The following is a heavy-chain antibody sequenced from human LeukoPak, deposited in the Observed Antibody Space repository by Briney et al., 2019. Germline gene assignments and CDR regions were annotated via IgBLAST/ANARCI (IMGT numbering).Heavy chain of an antibody. Sequence: TGGSLRLSCAASGFTFSSYSMNWVRQAPGKGLEWVANIKQDGSEKYYVDSVKGRFTISRDNAKNSLYLQMNSLRADDTAVYYCARSSYGSGSYRSGGYFDYWGQGTLVTVSS. CDR1: GFTFSSYS. CDR2: IKQDGSEK. J-gene: IGHJ4*02. D-gene: IGHD3-10*01. CDR3: ARSSYGSGSYRSGGYFDY. V-gene: IGHV3-7*01.